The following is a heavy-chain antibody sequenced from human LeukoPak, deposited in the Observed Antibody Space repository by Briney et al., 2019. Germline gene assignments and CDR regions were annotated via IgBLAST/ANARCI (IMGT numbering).Heavy chain of an antibody. V-gene: IGHV1-18*01. J-gene: IGHJ4*02. CDR1: GYTFTCYG. D-gene: IGHD2-15*01. CDR2: ISAYNGNT. Sequence: ASAKVSCKASGYTFTCYGISWVRQAPGQGLEWMGWISAYNGNTNYAQKLQGRVTMTTDTSTSTAYMELRSLRSDDTAVYYCARSRNVYCSGGSCRPFDYWGQGTLVTVSS. CDR3: ARSRNVYCSGGSCRPFDY.